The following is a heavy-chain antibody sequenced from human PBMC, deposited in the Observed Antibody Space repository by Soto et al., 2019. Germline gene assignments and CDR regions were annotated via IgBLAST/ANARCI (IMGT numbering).Heavy chain of an antibody. CDR3: ARGPFYAPSGSYYIDS. CDR2: IYYSGST. Sequence: QVQLQESGPGLVKPSQTLSLTCTVSRASISSGDYYWSWIRQPPGKGLEWIAYIYYSGSTYYNPSLKGRGTITPGNAKEQVSLKLSSVTAADPAVYFCARGPFYAPSGSYYIDSWGQGTLVTVSS. D-gene: IGHD1-26*01. CDR1: RASISSGDYY. V-gene: IGHV4-30-4*01. J-gene: IGHJ4*02.